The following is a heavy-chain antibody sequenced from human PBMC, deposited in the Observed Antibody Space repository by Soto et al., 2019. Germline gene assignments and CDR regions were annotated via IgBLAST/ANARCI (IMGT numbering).Heavy chain of an antibody. D-gene: IGHD2-2*01. CDR1: GGTFSSYA. V-gene: IGHV1-69*01. CDR2: IIPIFGTA. J-gene: IGHJ6*02. CDR3: ARVGGEDFGVVPSASYYDGMDV. Sequence: QVQLVQSGAEVKKPGSSVKVSCKASGGTFSSYAISWVRQAPGQGLEWMGGIIPIFGTANYAQKFQGRVTITADESPGPAYVELSSWRSEATAVYYCARVGGEDFGVVPSASYYDGMDVWGQGPTVPVSS.